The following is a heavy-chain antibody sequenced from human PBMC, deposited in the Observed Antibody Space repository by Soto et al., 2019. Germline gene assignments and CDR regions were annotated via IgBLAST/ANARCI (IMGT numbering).Heavy chain of an antibody. Sequence: SGPTLVNPTQTLTLTCTFSGFSLSTRAVGVGWIRQPPGKALQWLAVIYWDDDERYSPSLKNRLTITKDTSRNQVVLTMTNMDPVDTATYYCAHVGVVVPAAMSDYFDYWGQGTQVTVSS. CDR1: GFSLSTRAVG. CDR3: AHVGVVVPAAMSDYFDY. CDR2: IYWDDDE. D-gene: IGHD2-2*01. V-gene: IGHV2-5*02. J-gene: IGHJ4*02.